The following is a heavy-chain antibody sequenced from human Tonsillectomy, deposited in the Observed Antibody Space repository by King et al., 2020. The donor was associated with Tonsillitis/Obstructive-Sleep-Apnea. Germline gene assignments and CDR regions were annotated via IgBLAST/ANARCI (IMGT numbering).Heavy chain of an antibody. D-gene: IGHD4-17*01. CDR3: ARDGRGNGDYKIDY. J-gene: IGHJ4*02. CDR1: GFTFSDYY. V-gene: IGHV3-11*05. CDR2: ISSSSRYT. Sequence: HVQLVESGGGLVKPGGSLRLSCAASGFTFSDYYMNWIRQDPGKGLEGVAYISSSSRYTNYADSVKGRFTISRDKAKNSLYLQMNSLRAEDTAVYYCARDGRGNGDYKIDYWGQGTLVTVTS.